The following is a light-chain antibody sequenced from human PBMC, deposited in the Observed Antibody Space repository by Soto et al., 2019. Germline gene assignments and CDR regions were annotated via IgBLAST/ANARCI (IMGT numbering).Light chain of an antibody. CDR2: SNG. V-gene: IGLV1-44*01. CDR3: ASWDDSLNVPV. Sequence: QSVLTQPPSASETPGQRVTISCSGSSSNIGNNTVNWYQQVPGTAPKLLIYSNGQRPSGVPDRFSGSRSGTSASLAISVLQSEDEADYYCASWDDSLNVPVFGGGTKLTVL. J-gene: IGLJ2*01. CDR1: SSNIGNNT.